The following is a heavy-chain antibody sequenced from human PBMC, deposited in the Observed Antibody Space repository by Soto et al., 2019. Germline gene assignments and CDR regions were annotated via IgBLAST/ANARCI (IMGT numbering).Heavy chain of an antibody. CDR2: INPNSGGT. CDR3: ARLGFNYDFLSGYYNVHHYYGIDV. V-gene: IGHV1-2*04. J-gene: IGHJ6*02. Sequence: ASVKVSCKASGYTFTGYYMHWVRQAPGQGLEWMGWINPNSGGTNYAQKFQGWVTMTRDTSINSVYLQWSSLKASDTATYYCARLGFNYDFLSGYYNVHHYYGIDVWGQGTTVTVSS. CDR1: GYTFTGYY. D-gene: IGHD3-3*01.